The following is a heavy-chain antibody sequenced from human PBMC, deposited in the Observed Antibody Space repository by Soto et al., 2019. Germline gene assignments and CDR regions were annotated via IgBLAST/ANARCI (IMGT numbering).Heavy chain of an antibody. CDR2: IKSKTDGGTT. CDR1: GFTFSNAW. CDR3: TTGGLDSYYYYYGMDV. V-gene: IGHV3-15*01. D-gene: IGHD6-19*01. J-gene: IGHJ6*02. Sequence: EVQLVESGGGLVKPGGSLRLSCAASGFTFSNAWMSWVRQAPGKGLEWVGRIKSKTDGGTTDYAAPVKGRFTISRDDSKNTLYLQMNSLKTEDTAVYYCTTGGLDSYYYYYGMDVWGQGTTVTVSS.